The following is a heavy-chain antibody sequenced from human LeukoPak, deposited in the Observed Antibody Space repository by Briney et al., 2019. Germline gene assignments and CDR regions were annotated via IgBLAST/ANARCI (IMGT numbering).Heavy chain of an antibody. J-gene: IGHJ4*02. D-gene: IGHD6-13*01. CDR3: ASCSQRIAAAGGHCDY. CDR2: IYYSGST. V-gene: IGHV4-39*07. CDR1: GGSISSSSYY. Sequence: SETLSLTCTVSGGSISSSSYYWGWIRQPPGKGLEWIGSIYYSGSTYYNPSLKSRVTISVDTSKNQFSLKLSSVTAADTAVYYCASCSQRIAAAGGHCDYWGQGTLVTVSS.